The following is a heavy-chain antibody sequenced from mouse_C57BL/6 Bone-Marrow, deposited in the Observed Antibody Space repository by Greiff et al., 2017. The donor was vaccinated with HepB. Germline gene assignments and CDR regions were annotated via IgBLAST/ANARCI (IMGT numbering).Heavy chain of an antibody. CDR3: ARGLYYYAMDY. CDR2: INYDGSST. Sequence: EVQRVESEGGLVQPGSSMKLSCTASGFTFSDYYMAWVRQVPEKGLEWVANINYDGSSTYYLDSLKSRFIISRDNAKNILYLQMSSLKSEDTATYYCARGLYYYAMDYWGQGTSVTVSS. CDR1: GFTFSDYY. D-gene: IGHD6-1*01. V-gene: IGHV5-16*01. J-gene: IGHJ4*01.